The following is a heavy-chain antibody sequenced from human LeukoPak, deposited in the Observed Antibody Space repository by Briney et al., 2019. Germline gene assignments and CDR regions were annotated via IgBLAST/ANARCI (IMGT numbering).Heavy chain of an antibody. V-gene: IGHV4-30-2*01. CDR1: GGSISSGGYY. CDR3: ARGGIAAPTRNFDY. Sequence: SETLSLTCTVSGGSISSGGYYWSWIRQPPGKGLEWIGYIYHSGSTYYNPSLKSRVTISVDRSKNQFSLKLSSVTAADTAVYYCARGGIAAPTRNFDYWGQGTLVTVSS. CDR2: IYHSGST. D-gene: IGHD6-6*01. J-gene: IGHJ4*02.